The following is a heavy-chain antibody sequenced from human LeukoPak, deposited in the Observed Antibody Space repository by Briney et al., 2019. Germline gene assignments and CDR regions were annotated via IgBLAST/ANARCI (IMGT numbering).Heavy chain of an antibody. CDR1: GYTFTLYG. J-gene: IGHJ4*02. Sequence: GAAVTVSFLSSGYTFTLYGISWVRQAPGQGRAWMGWISAYNGNTNYAQKLQGRVTMTTDTSTSIAYMELRSLRSDDSAVYYCARGVATMGDYWGQGTMVTVAS. CDR3: ARGVATMGDY. CDR2: ISAYNGNT. V-gene: IGHV1-18*01. D-gene: IGHD5-12*01.